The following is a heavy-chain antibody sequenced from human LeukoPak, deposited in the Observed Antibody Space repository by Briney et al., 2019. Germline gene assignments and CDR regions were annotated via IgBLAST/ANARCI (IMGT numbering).Heavy chain of an antibody. CDR2: ITGTGGNT. CDR3: AKRRHDYGDYYYMDV. D-gene: IGHD4-17*01. CDR1: GFTFNTYA. J-gene: IGHJ6*03. Sequence: GGSLRLSCAASGFTFNTYAMSCVRQGPGKGLEWVSGITGTGGNTYYADFVKGRFTISRINSKNPLYLQMNSLRADDMAVYYCAKRRHDYGDYYYMDVWGKGTTVSVFS. V-gene: IGHV3-23*01.